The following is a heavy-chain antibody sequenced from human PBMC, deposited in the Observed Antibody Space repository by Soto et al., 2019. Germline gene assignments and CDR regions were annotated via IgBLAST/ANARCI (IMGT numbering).Heavy chain of an antibody. V-gene: IGHV1-69*02. J-gene: IGHJ6*02. Sequence: QVQLVQSGAEVKKPGSSVKVSCKASGGTFSSYTISWVRQAPGQGLEWMGRIIPILGIANYAQKFQGRVTISADKSTSTAYMKLSSLRSEDTAVYYCASGDSSQYGMDVWGQGTTVTVSS. CDR1: GGTFSSYT. D-gene: IGHD6-13*01. CDR2: IIPILGIA. CDR3: ASGDSSQYGMDV.